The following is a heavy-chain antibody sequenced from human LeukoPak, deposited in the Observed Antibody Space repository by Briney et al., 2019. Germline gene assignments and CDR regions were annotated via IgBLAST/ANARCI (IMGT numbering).Heavy chain of an antibody. D-gene: IGHD6-6*01. CDR3: AKDLSIAARPVFEY. Sequence: GGSLRLSCAASGLSVSSNYMSWVRQAPGKGLEWVSVIYGGDIAAYADSVKGRFTISRDNSKNTLYLQMNSLRADDTAVYFCAKDLSIAARPVFEYWGQGTLVTVSS. J-gene: IGHJ4*02. CDR2: IYGGDIA. CDR1: GLSVSSNY. V-gene: IGHV3-53*01.